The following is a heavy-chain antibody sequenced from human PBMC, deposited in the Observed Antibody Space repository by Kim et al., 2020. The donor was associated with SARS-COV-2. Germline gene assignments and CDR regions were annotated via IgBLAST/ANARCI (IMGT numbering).Heavy chain of an antibody. CDR2: IKQDGSEK. Sequence: GGSLRLSCAASGFTFSSYWMSWVRQAPGKGLEWVANIKQDGSEKYYVDSVKGRFTISRDNAKNSLYLQMNSLRAEDTAVYYCARDILGWELRLTDYWGQGTLVTVSS. CDR1: GFTFSSYW. D-gene: IGHD1-26*01. CDR3: ARDILGWELRLTDY. J-gene: IGHJ4*02. V-gene: IGHV3-7*03.